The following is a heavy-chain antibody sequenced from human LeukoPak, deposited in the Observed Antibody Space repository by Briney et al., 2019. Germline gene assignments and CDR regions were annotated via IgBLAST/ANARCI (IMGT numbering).Heavy chain of an antibody. J-gene: IGHJ4*02. D-gene: IGHD1-26*01. CDR2: ISYDGSNK. V-gene: IGHV3-30-3*01. CDR3: AKGHQVGAFDY. Sequence: PGRSLRLSCAASGFTFSSYAMHWVRQAPGKGLEWVAVISYDGSNKYYADSVKGRFTISRDNSKNTLYLQMNSLRAEDTAVYYCAKGHQVGAFDYWGQGTLVTVSS. CDR1: GFTFSSYA.